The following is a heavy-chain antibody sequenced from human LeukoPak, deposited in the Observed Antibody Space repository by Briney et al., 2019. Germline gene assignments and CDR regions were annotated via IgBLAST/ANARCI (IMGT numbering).Heavy chain of an antibody. D-gene: IGHD3-3*01. CDR1: GFTFSSYA. Sequence: GGSLRLSCAASGFTFSSYAMSWVRQAPGKGLEWVSAIRGSGGSTYYADSVKGRFTISRDNSKNTLYLQMNSLRAEDTAVYYCAKESVLRFLEWLPLGGIDYWGQGTLVTVSS. V-gene: IGHV3-23*01. J-gene: IGHJ4*02. CDR2: IRGSGGST. CDR3: AKESVLRFLEWLPLGGIDY.